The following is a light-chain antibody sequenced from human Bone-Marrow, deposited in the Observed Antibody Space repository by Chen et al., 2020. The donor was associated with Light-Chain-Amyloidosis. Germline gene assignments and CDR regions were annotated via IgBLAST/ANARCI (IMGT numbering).Light chain of an antibody. Sequence: QSALTQPASVSGSPGQSITISCTGTSGDVGTYNYVSWYQQHPGKAPKVMIYAVSNRPSGVSTRFSGSKSGNTASLTISVLQAEDEADYYCSSFTSSSSYVFGPGTKVTVL. V-gene: IGLV2-14*01. J-gene: IGLJ1*01. CDR3: SSFTSSSSYV. CDR1: SGDVGTYNY. CDR2: AVS.